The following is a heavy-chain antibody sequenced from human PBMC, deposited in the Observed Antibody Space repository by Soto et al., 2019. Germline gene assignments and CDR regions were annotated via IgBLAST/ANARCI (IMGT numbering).Heavy chain of an antibody. CDR3: AKDQASGQGSFDS. Sequence: QPGGSLRLSCAASGLTFNIYGMHWVRQAPDKGLEWVALISYDGSNQYYADSVKGRFTISRDNSKNTLFLQMNSLRADDTAVYYCAKDQASGQGSFDSWGQGTLVTVSS. J-gene: IGHJ4*02. CDR2: ISYDGSNQ. CDR1: GLTFNIYG. V-gene: IGHV3-30*18.